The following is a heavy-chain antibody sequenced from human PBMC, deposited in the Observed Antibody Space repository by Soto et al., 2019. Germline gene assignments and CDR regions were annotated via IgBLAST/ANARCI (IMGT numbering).Heavy chain of an antibody. CDR1: GFTVSNAW. CDR3: ATENPGYCSGGSCYGPDY. D-gene: IGHD2-15*01. V-gene: IGHV3-15*07. J-gene: IGHJ4*02. CDR2: IKSKTDGGTT. Sequence: EVQLVESGGGLVKPGGSLRLSCAASGFTVSNAWMNWVRQAPGKGLEWVGGIKSKTDGGTTDYAAPVKGRFTISRDDSKDTLYLQMNSVKTADTAVYYCATENPGYCSGGSCYGPDYWGQGTLVTVSS.